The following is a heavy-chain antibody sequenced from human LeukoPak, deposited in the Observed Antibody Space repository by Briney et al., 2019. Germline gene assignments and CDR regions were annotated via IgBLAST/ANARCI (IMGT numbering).Heavy chain of an antibody. CDR1: GGSISSGGYS. CDR2: IYHSGST. D-gene: IGHD3-22*01. J-gene: IGHJ4*02. V-gene: IGHV4-30-2*02. CDR3: ARLTYYYDSSGYYWAPSYFDY. Sequence: SQTLSLTCAVSGGSISSGGYSWSWIRQPPGKGLEWIGYIYHSGSTYYNPSLKSRVTISVDTSKNQFSLKLSSVTAADTAVYYCARLTYYYDSSGYYWAPSYFDYWGQGTLVTVSS.